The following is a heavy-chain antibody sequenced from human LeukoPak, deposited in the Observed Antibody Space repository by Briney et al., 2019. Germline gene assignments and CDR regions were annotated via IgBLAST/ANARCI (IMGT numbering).Heavy chain of an antibody. D-gene: IGHD5-12*01. CDR1: AFTFSSAW. CDR2: ITKDGAT. V-gene: IGHV3-74*03. CDR3: ASRQSYGGYDY. J-gene: IGHJ4*02. Sequence: HSGGSLRLSCAASAFTFSSAWMHWVRQGPGTGLVWVSRITKDGATAYADSVQGRFTISRDNAKNSVYLQMNSLRAEDTAVYYCASRQSYGGYDYWGQGTLVTVSS.